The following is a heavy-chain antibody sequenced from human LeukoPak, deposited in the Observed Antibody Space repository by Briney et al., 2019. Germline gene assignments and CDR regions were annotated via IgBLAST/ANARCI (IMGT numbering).Heavy chain of an antibody. Sequence: PSETLSLTCTVSGGSISSYYWSWIRQPPGKGLEWIGYIYYSGSTNYNPSLKSRVTISVDTSKNQFSLKLSSVTAADTAVYYCARNSMVRGDIITPLGAFDIWGQGTMVTVSS. CDR1: GGSISSYY. D-gene: IGHD3-10*01. J-gene: IGHJ3*02. CDR3: ARNSMVRGDIITPLGAFDI. V-gene: IGHV4-59*01. CDR2: IYYSGST.